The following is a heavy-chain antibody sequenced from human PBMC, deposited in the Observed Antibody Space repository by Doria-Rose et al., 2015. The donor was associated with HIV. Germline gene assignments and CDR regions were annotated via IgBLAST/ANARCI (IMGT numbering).Heavy chain of an antibody. D-gene: IGHD3-16*01. Sequence: RQAPGKGLEWVGRIKSKPDGGTTEYAAPVKGRFSISRDDSKSTLSLQMNILKTEDTAVYYCTTDRFFPSWGQGTMVTVSS. CDR3: TTDRFFPS. CDR2: IKSKPDGGTT. V-gene: IGHV3-15*07. J-gene: IGHJ3*01.